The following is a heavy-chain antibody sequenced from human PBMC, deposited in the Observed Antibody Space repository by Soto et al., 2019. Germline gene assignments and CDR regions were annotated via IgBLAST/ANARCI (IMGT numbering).Heavy chain of an antibody. V-gene: IGHV1-69*13. CDR1: GGTFSSYS. D-gene: IGHD6-6*01. J-gene: IGHJ5*02. Sequence: WASVKVSCKASGGTFSSYSITWVRQAPGQGLEWMGGIIPIFGTANYAQKFQGRVTITADESTSTAYMELSSLRSEDTALYYCARDNSTSSYSWFDPWGQGTLVPV. CDR2: IIPIFGTA. CDR3: ARDNSTSSYSWFDP.